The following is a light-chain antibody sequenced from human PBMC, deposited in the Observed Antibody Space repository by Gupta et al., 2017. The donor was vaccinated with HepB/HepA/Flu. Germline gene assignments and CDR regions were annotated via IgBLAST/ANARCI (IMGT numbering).Light chain of an antibody. V-gene: IGKV1-5*03. J-gene: IGKJ4*01. CDR1: QSINNW. CDR2: KAS. CDR3: QQHLNYPLT. Sequence: DIPLTQSPSPLSASVGDRVTITCRASQSINNWLAWYQQRPGQAPKLLIYKASNLESGVPSRFSGSESGTEFTLTISSLQPDDFATYYCQQHLNYPLTFGGGTKVEIK.